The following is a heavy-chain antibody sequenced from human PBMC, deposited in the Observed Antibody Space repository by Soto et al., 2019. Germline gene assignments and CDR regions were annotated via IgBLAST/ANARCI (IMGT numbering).Heavy chain of an antibody. D-gene: IGHD2-15*01. V-gene: IGHV3-30*03. J-gene: IGHJ5*02. CDR2: ISYDGSNK. Sequence: GGSLRLSCAASGFTFSSYGMHWVRQAPGKGLEWVAVISYDGSNKYYADSVKGRFTISRDNSKKMLYLQMNSLKGEDTGVYYCTTVYCSGGTCPPWGQGTLVTVSS. CDR1: GFTFSSYG. CDR3: TTVYCSGGTCPP.